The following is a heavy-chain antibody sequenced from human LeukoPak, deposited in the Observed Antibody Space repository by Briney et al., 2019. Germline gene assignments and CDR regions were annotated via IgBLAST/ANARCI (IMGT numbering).Heavy chain of an antibody. CDR1: GGSISSRSYY. CDR3: ARRVIVVRDFDY. Sequence: SETLSLTCTVSGGSISSRSYYWGWIRQPPGKGLEWIGSIYYSGSTYYNPSLKSRVTISVDTSKNQFSLKLSSVTAADTAVYYCARRVIVVRDFDYWGQGTLVTVSS. CDR2: IYYSGST. V-gene: IGHV4-39*07. J-gene: IGHJ4*02. D-gene: IGHD3-16*02.